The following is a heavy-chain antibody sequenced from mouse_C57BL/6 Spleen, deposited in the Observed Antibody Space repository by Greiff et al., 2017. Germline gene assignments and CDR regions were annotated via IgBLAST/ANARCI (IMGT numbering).Heavy chain of an antibody. V-gene: IGHV1-47*01. CDR2: FHPYNDDT. Sequence: QVHVKQSGAELVKPGASVKMSCKASGYTFTTYPIEWMKQNHGKSLEWIGNFHPYNDDTNYNEKFKGKATLTVEKSSSTVYLELSRLTSDDSAVYYCARGANWDTYYFDYWGQGTTLTVSS. J-gene: IGHJ2*01. CDR3: ARGANWDTYYFDY. D-gene: IGHD4-1*01. CDR1: GYTFTTYP.